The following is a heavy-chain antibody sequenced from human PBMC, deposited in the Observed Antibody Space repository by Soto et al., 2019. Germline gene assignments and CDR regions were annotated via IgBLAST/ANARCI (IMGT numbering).Heavy chain of an antibody. CDR3: ARSTVRHAFDI. D-gene: IGHD4-4*01. V-gene: IGHV4-59*11. CDR1: GGSNSSHY. Sequence: KTSETLSLTCTVSGGSNSSHYWNWIRQSPGKGLEWIGHIHDSGDTNYNPSLRSRVSISLETSKKQFSLRVNSLTAADTAVYFCARSTVRHAFDIWGQGTVVTVSS. CDR2: IHDSGDT. J-gene: IGHJ3*02.